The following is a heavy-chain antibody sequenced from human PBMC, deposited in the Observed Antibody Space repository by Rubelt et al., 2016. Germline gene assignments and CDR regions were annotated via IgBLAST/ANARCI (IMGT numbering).Heavy chain of an antibody. V-gene: IGHV5-51*01. Sequence: EVQLVQSGAEVKKPGESLKISCKGSGYSFTSYWIGWVRQMPGKGLEWMGIIYPGDSDTRYSPALQGQVTISADKSISTAYLQWSSLKASDTAMYYCAREGDSSGWRYYFDYWGQGTLVTVSS. CDR2: IYPGDSDT. CDR1: GYSFTSYW. CDR3: AREGDSSGWRYYFDY. D-gene: IGHD6-19*01. J-gene: IGHJ4*02.